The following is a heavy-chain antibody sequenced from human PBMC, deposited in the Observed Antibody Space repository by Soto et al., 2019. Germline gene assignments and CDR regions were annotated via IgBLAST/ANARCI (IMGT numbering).Heavy chain of an antibody. CDR1: GYTFTGSY. D-gene: IGHD3-3*01. CDR2: INPNSGGT. J-gene: IGHJ6*02. CDR3: AREEELWSGSSYHYYGMDV. Sequence: QVQLVQSGAEVKKPGASVKVSCKASGYTFTGSYMHWVRQAPGQGLEWMGWINPNSGGTNYKQKFQGRVTMTRDTSISTAYMELSRLRSDDTAVYYCAREEELWSGSSYHYYGMDVWGQGTTVTVSS. V-gene: IGHV1-2*02.